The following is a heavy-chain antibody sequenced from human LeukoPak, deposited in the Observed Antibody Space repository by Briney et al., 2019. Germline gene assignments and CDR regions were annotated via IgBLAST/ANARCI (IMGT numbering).Heavy chain of an antibody. V-gene: IGHV3-30*18. D-gene: IGHD1-26*01. CDR2: ISYDGSNK. Sequence: PGGSLRLSCAASGFTFSNYAMSWVRQAPGKGLEWVAVISYDGSNKYYADSVKGRFTISRDNSKNTLYLQMNSLRAEDTAVYYCAKIVGATGGYFDYWGQGTLVTVSS. CDR1: GFTFSNYA. J-gene: IGHJ4*02. CDR3: AKIVGATGGYFDY.